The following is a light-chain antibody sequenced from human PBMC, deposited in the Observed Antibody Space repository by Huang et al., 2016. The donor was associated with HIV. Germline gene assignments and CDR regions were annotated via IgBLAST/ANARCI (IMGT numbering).Light chain of an antibody. V-gene: IGKV3-15*01. J-gene: IGKJ4*01. CDR3: QQYNNWPLLT. CDR1: QSVSSS. CDR2: GAS. Sequence: EIVMTQSPATLSVSPGERATLSCRASQSVSSSLAWYQQNPGQAPRLLIYGASTRATGIPAKFSGSGSGTEFTLTISSLQSEDFAVYYCQQYNNWPLLTFGGGTKVEIK.